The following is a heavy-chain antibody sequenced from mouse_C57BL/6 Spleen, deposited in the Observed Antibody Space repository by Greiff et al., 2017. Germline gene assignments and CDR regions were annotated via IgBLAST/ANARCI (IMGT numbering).Heavy chain of an antibody. CDR2: IYPRSGNT. J-gene: IGHJ2*01. Sequence: VQVVESGAELARPGASVKLSCKASGYTFTSYGISWVKQRTGQGLEWIGEIYPRSGNTYYNEKFKGKATLTADKSSSTAYMERRSLTSEDSAVYFCARRGDHWAVGGYFDYWGQGTTRTVSS. V-gene: IGHV1-81*01. CDR3: ARRGDHWAVGGYFDY. CDR1: GYTFTSYG. D-gene: IGHD4-1*01.